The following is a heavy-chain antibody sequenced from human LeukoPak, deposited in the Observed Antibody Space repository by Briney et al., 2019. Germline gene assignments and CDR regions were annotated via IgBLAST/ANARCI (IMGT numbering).Heavy chain of an antibody. V-gene: IGHV4-59*01. CDR1: GGSISGSY. J-gene: IGHJ4*02. Sequence: PSETLSLTCTVSGGSISGSYWSWIRQPPGKGLEWIASIHSSGSTNYNPSLKSRFTISVDTSNNQFSLKLSSVTAADTAFYYCAKSSGYYTYWGQGTLVTVSS. CDR2: IHSSGST. CDR3: AKSSGYYTY. D-gene: IGHD3-22*01.